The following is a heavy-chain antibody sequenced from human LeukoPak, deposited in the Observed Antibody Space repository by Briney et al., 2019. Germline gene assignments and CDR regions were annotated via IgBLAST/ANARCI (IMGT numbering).Heavy chain of an antibody. CDR1: GYTFTGYY. J-gene: IGHJ4*02. CDR3: ARDVQWLVPPSGGLDY. Sequence: ASVKVSCKASGYTFTGYYMHWVRQAPGQGLEWMGWINPNSGGTNYAQKFQGRVTMTRDTSISTAYMELSRLRSDDTAVYYCARDVQWLVPPSGGLDYWGQGTLVTVSS. D-gene: IGHD6-19*01. V-gene: IGHV1-2*02. CDR2: INPNSGGT.